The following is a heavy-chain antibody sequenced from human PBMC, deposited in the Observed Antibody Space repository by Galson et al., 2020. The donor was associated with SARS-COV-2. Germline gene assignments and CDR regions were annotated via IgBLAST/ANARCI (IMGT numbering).Heavy chain of an antibody. J-gene: IGHJ4*02. CDR1: GFTVSSNY. Sequence: GGSLRLSCTASGFTVSSNYMSWVRQAPGKGLEWVSVIYSGGSTYYADSVKGRFTISRDNSKNTLYLQMNSLRAEDTAVYYCARGGHITIFGVVEARAPAFVDYWGQGTLVTVSS. CDR3: ARGGHITIFGVVEARAPAFVDY. CDR2: IYSGGST. V-gene: IGHV3-53*01. D-gene: IGHD3-3*01.